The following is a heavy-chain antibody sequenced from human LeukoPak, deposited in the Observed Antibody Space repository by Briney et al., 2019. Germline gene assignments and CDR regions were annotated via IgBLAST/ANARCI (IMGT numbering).Heavy chain of an antibody. CDR2: ISGSGGST. CDR1: GFTFSSYA. V-gene: IGHV3-23*01. J-gene: IGHJ6*02. Sequence: PGGSLRLSCAASGFTFSSYAMGWVRQAPGKGLEWVSAISGSGGSTYYADSVKGRFTISRDNSKNTLYLQMNSLRAEDTAVYYCAKVSRIVVVPADFYGMDVWGQGTTVTVSS. D-gene: IGHD2-2*01. CDR3: AKVSRIVVVPADFYGMDV.